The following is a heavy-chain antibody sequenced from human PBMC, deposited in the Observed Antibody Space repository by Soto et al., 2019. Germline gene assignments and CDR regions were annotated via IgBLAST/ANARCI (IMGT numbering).Heavy chain of an antibody. Sequence: SETLSLTCAVSGGSISSSNWWSWVRQPPGKGLEWIGEIYHSGSTNYNPSLKSRVTISVDKSKNQFSLKLSSVTAADTAVYYCARGRGEIYYYDSSGYYYVFDYWGQGTLVTVSS. CDR1: GGSISSSNW. V-gene: IGHV4-4*02. CDR3: ARGRGEIYYYDSSGYYYVFDY. CDR2: IYHSGST. J-gene: IGHJ4*02. D-gene: IGHD3-22*01.